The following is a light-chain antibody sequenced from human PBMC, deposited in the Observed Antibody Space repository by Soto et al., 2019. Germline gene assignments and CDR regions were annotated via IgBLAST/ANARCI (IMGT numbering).Light chain of an antibody. J-gene: IGKJ1*01. CDR2: KAS. CDR3: QQSGSSPPT. CDR1: QTISSW. V-gene: IGKV1-5*03. Sequence: DIQMTQSPSTLSGSVGDRVTITCRASQTISSWLAWYQQKPGKAPKLLIYKASTLKSGVPSRFSGSGSGTEFTLTISSLQPDDFATYYCQQSGSSPPTFGQGTKVEIK.